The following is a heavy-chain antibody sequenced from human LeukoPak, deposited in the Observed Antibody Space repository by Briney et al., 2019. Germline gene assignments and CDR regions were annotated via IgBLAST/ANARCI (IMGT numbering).Heavy chain of an antibody. J-gene: IGHJ4*02. CDR1: GYSFTSYY. D-gene: IGHD6-6*01. V-gene: IGHV1-46*01. Sequence: GASVKVSCRASGYSFTSYYMHWVRQAPGQGLEWMGTIHPTNSGTTYAQQFQGRVTMTTDTSTSTVYMELSSLRSEDTAVYYCARSIPTRCLDSWGQGTLVTVSS. CDR2: IHPTNSGT. CDR3: ARSIPTRCLDS.